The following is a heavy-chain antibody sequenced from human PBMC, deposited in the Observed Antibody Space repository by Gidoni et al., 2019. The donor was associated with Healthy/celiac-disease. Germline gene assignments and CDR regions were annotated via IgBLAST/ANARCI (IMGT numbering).Heavy chain of an antibody. CDR2: IIPIWGTA. CDR3: ARDLEYSPYYYDYGMDV. CDR1: GGTFSSYA. D-gene: IGHD6-6*01. J-gene: IGHJ6*02. V-gene: IGHV1-69*01. Sequence: QVQLVQSGAEVTKPGSEVKVYCKASGGTFSSYAISWVRQAPGKGLAWRGGIIPIWGTANYAQKFQGRVTSTADESTSTAYMELSSLRSEDTAVYYCARDLEYSPYYYDYGMDVWGQGTTVTVSS.